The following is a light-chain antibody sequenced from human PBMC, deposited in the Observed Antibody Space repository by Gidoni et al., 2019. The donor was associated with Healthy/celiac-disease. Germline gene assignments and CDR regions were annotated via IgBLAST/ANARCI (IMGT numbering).Light chain of an antibody. CDR1: PGISSY. Sequence: AIRMTQSPSSFAASTGARVTITCRPSPGISSYLAWYQQKPGKAPKLLIYAASTLQSGVPSRFSGSGSGTDFTLTISCLQSEDFATYYCQQYYSYPPTWTFGQGTKVEIK. J-gene: IGKJ1*01. V-gene: IGKV1-8*01. CDR3: QQYYSYPPTWT. CDR2: AAS.